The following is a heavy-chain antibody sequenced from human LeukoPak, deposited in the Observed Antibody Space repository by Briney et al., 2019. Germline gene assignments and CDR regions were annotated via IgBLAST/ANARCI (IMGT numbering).Heavy chain of an antibody. V-gene: IGHV3-66*01. CDR3: AKDLYSSSSGPDY. J-gene: IGHJ4*02. CDR2: IYSGGST. D-gene: IGHD6-6*01. CDR1: GFTVSSNY. Sequence: GGSLRLSCAASGFTVSSNYMSWVRQAPGKGLEWVSVIYSGGSTYYADSVKGRFTISRDNSKNTLYLQMNSLRAEDTAVYYCAKDLYSSSSGPDYWGQGTLVAVSS.